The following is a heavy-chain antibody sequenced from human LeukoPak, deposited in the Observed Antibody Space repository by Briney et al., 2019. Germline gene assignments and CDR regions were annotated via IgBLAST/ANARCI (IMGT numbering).Heavy chain of an antibody. J-gene: IGHJ4*02. V-gene: IGHV4-59*08. CDR3: ARRRYYDSSGYYHPVYFDY. CDR2: IYYSGST. CDR1: GGSISSYY. D-gene: IGHD3-22*01. Sequence: PSETLSLTCTVSGGSISSYYWSWIRQPPGKGLEWIGYIYYSGSTNYNPSLKSRVTISVDTSKNQLSLKLSSVTAADTAVYYCARRRYYDSSGYYHPVYFDYWGQGTLVTVSS.